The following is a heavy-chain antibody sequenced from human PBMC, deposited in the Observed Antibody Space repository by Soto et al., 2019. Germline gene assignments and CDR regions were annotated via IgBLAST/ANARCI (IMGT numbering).Heavy chain of an antibody. D-gene: IGHD6-13*01. V-gene: IGHV3-48*02. CDR2: ISSSGSSI. CDR1: GFTFNTYS. J-gene: IGHJ4*02. CDR3: ARLTSGTLDY. Sequence: EVQLVESGGGLAQPGGSRRLSCAASGFTFNTYSRNWARQAPGKGLEWASYISSSGSSINYADSVKGRFTIFRDNAKNSLYLQMNSLRDEDTAVYYCARLTSGTLDYWGQGVLVTVSS.